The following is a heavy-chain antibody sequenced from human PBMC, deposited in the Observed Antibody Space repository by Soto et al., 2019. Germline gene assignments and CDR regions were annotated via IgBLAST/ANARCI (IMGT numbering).Heavy chain of an antibody. J-gene: IGHJ4*02. D-gene: IGHD1-26*01. Sequence: EVQLLESGGGLVQPGGSLRLSCAASGFTFSSYAMRWVRQAPGKGLEWVSAISGSGDSTYYADSVKGRFTTSRDNSKNTRYLQMNSLRAEDTAGYYCARRGSGSYYDYWGQGTLVTVSS. CDR2: ISGSGDST. CDR1: GFTFSSYA. CDR3: ARRGSGSYYDY. V-gene: IGHV3-23*01.